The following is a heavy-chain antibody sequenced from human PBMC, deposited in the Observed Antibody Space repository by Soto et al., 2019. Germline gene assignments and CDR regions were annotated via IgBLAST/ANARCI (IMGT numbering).Heavy chain of an antibody. Sequence: GGSLRLSCAASGFTFSSYSMNWVRQAPGKGLEWVSSISSSSSYIYYADSVKGRFTISRDNAKNSLYLKMNSMRAEDTVFFYCARDYYDSSGYLAPLDYWGQGTLVTVSS. V-gene: IGHV3-21*01. J-gene: IGHJ4*02. CDR2: ISSSSSYI. D-gene: IGHD3-22*01. CDR3: ARDYYDSSGYLAPLDY. CDR1: GFTFSSYS.